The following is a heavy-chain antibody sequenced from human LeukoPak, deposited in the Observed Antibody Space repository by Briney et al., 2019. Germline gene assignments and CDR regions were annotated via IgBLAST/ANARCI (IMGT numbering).Heavy chain of an antibody. CDR2: IYSGGYT. CDR1: GFTVSSNY. D-gene: IGHD6-6*01. CDR3: ARGRPAHYFDS. J-gene: IGHJ4*02. Sequence: PEGSLRLSCAASGFTVSSNYMSWVRQAPGKGLEWVSVIYSGGYTYYADSVKGRFFISRDISENMVYLQMNSLSVEDTAVYFCARGRPAHYFDSWGPGTLVTVS. V-gene: IGHV3-66*01.